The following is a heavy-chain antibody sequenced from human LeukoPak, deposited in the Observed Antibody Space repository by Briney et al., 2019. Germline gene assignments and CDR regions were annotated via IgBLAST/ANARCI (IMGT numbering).Heavy chain of an antibody. Sequence: GASVKVSCKASGYTFTSYDINWVRQATGQGLEWMGWMNPNSGNTGYAQKFQGRVTITRNTSISTAYMELSSLRSEDTAVYYCARDRGSGWTYYFDYWGQGTLVTVSS. CDR3: ARDRGSGWTYYFDY. D-gene: IGHD6-19*01. CDR2: MNPNSGNT. V-gene: IGHV1-8*03. CDR1: GYTFTSYD. J-gene: IGHJ4*02.